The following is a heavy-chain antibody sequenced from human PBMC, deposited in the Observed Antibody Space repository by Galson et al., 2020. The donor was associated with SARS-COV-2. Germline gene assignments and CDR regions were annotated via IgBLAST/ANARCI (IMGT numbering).Heavy chain of an antibody. Sequence: TGGSLRLSCAASGFTFINAWMTWVRQAPGKGLEWVGRIKSKADDGAIDYAAPVKGRFTISRDDSRNTLYLQMSSLKTEDTAVYYCTTAGGRYDIWTGSKLNHFYYGMDAWGQGTTVTVSS. CDR3: TTAGGRYDIWTGSKLNHFYYGMDA. CDR2: IKSKADDGAI. CDR1: GFTFINAW. V-gene: IGHV3-15*01. D-gene: IGHD3-9*01. J-gene: IGHJ6*02.